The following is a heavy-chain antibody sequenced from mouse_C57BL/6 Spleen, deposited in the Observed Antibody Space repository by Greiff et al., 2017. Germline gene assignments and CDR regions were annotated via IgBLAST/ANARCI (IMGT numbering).Heavy chain of an antibody. J-gene: IGHJ4*01. CDR1: GYTFTSYW. V-gene: IGHV1-53*01. CDR3: ARSEITTVVSSMDY. D-gene: IGHD1-1*01. Sequence: QVQLQQPGTELVKPGASVKMSCKASGYTFTSYWMHWVKQRPGQGLEWIGNINPSNGGTNYNEKFKSKATLTVDKSSSTAYMQLSSLTSEDSAVYDCARSEITTVVSSMDYWGQGTSVTVSA. CDR2: INPSNGGT.